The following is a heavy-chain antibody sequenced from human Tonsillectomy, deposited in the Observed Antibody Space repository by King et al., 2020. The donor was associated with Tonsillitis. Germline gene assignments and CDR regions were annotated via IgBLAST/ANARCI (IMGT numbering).Heavy chain of an antibody. CDR1: GFTFSSYN. Sequence: VQLVESGGGLVKPGGSLRLSCAASGFTFSSYNMNWVRQAPGKGLEWVSFISSTSSYIYYADSVKGRFTISRDNAKNSLYLQMNSLRADDTAVYYCARVASGLHYYYYMDVWGKGTTVTVSS. D-gene: IGHD3-3*01. CDR2: ISSTSSYI. CDR3: ARVASGLHYYYYMDV. V-gene: IGHV3-21*01. J-gene: IGHJ6*03.